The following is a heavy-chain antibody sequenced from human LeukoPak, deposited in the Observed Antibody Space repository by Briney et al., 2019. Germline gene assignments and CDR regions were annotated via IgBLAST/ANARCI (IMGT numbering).Heavy chain of an antibody. CDR1: GFTFSSYS. D-gene: IGHD3-3*01. J-gene: IGHJ5*02. CDR3: AKGATYYDFWSGYNWFDP. V-gene: IGHV3-30*18. CDR2: ISYDGSNK. Sequence: GGSLRLSCAASGFTFSSYSMHWVRQAPGKGLEWVAVISYDGSNKYYADSVKGRFTISRDNSKNTLYLQMNSLRAEDTAVYYCAKGATYYDFWSGYNWFDPWGQGTLVTVSS.